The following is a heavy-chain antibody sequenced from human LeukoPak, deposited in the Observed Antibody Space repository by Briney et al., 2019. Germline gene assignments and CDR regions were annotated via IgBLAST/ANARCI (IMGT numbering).Heavy chain of an antibody. J-gene: IGHJ3*02. V-gene: IGHV3-21*01. CDR3: AKRRYFDWLDAFDI. D-gene: IGHD3-9*01. CDR1: EFTFSSYS. Sequence: GGSLRLSCAASEFTFSSYSMNWVRQAPGKGLEWVSSISSSSYIYYADSVKGRFTISRDNAKNSLYLQMNSLRAEDTAVYYCAKRRYFDWLDAFDIWGQGTMVTVS. CDR2: ISSSSYI.